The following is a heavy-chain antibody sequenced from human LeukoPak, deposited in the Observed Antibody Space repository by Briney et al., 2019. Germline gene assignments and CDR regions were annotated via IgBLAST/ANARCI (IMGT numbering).Heavy chain of an antibody. D-gene: IGHD5-12*01. Sequence: GGSLRLSCAASGFTFFSRAMSWVRQAPGKGLEWVSGITGSGTSTYYADSVKGRFTISRDNSKNTLYLQMNSLRAEDTALYFCAKDDQANWGQGTLVTVSS. CDR3: AKDDQAN. J-gene: IGHJ4*02. CDR1: GFTFFSRA. V-gene: IGHV3-23*01. CDR2: ITGSGTST.